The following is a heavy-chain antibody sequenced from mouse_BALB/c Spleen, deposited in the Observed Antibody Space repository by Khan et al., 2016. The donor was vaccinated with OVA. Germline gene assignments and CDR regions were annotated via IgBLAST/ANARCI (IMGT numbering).Heavy chain of an antibody. CDR3: ARVYGGDFDY. CDR1: GYSITSDYA. V-gene: IGHV3-2*02. D-gene: IGHD1-1*01. J-gene: IGHJ2*02. CDR2: ISYSGNT. Sequence: EVQLQESGPGLVKPSQSLSLTCTVTGYSITSDYAWNWIRQFPENKLEWMVFISYSGNTKYNPSLKSRFSITRDTSKNQFFLQLNSVTTEDTATYYCARVYGGDFDYWGQGTSLTVSS.